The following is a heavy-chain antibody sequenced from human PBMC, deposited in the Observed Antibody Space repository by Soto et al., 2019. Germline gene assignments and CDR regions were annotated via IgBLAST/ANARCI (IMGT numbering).Heavy chain of an antibody. D-gene: IGHD2-15*01. Sequence: PGGSLRLSCAASGFTFSSYAMHWVRQAPGKGLEYVSAISSNGGSTYYADSVKGRFTISRDNAKNSLYLQMNSLRAEDTAVYYCARDGCSGSNCLNWFDPWGQGTLVTVSS. J-gene: IGHJ5*02. CDR1: GFTFSSYA. CDR3: ARDGCSGSNCLNWFDP. V-gene: IGHV3-64*02. CDR2: ISSNGGST.